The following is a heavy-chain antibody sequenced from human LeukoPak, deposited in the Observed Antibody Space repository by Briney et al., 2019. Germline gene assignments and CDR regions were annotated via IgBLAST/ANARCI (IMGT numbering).Heavy chain of an antibody. V-gene: IGHV1-69*13. CDR1: GGTFSSYA. Sequence: VKVSCKASGGTFSSYAISWVRQAPGQGLEWMGGIIPIFGTANYAQKFQGRVTITTDESTSTAYMELSSLRSEDTAVYYCASPTRGYYDSSGYYQPPFDYWGQGTLVTVSS. D-gene: IGHD3-22*01. CDR2: IIPIFGTA. CDR3: ASPTRGYYDSSGYYQPPFDY. J-gene: IGHJ4*02.